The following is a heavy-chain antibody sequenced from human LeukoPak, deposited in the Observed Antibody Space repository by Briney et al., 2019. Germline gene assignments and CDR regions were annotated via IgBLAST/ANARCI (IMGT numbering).Heavy chain of an antibody. V-gene: IGHV3-11*04. CDR2: ISSSGSTI. CDR1: GFTFSDYY. D-gene: IGHD3-3*01. J-gene: IGHJ4*02. CDR3: ARASSSGITIFGVVTGFDY. Sequence: GGSLRLSCAASGFTFSDYYMSWIRQAPGKGLEWVSYISSSGSTIYYAGSVKGRFTISRDNAKNSLYLQMNSLRAEDTAVYYCARASSSGITIFGVVTGFDYWGQGTLVTVSS.